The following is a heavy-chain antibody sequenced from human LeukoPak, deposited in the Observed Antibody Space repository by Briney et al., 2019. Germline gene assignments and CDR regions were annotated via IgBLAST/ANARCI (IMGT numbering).Heavy chain of an antibody. CDR2: IYYSGST. CDR1: GGSISSGDYY. D-gene: IGHD2-2*01. Sequence: SETLSLTCTVSGGSISSGDYYWSWIRQPPGKGLEWIGYIYYSGSTYYNPSLKSRVTISVDTSKNQFSLKLSSVTAADTAVYYCARRKYCSSTSCYLDYYYYMDVWGKGTTVTVSS. J-gene: IGHJ6*03. CDR3: ARRKYCSSTSCYLDYYYYMDV. V-gene: IGHV4-30-4*08.